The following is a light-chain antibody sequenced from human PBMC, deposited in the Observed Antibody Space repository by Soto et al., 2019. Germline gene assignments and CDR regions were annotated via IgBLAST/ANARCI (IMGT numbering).Light chain of an antibody. V-gene: IGKV1-27*01. CDR2: AAS. J-gene: IGKJ1*01. CDR3: QQYNRAPHT. CDR1: QGISKY. Sequence: DIQMTQSPSSLSASVGDRVTITCRASQGISKYFAWYQQKPGKVPKLLIYAASTLQSGVPSRFSGSGSGTDFTLTISSLQPEDFATYYCQQYNRAPHTFGQGTKVEIK.